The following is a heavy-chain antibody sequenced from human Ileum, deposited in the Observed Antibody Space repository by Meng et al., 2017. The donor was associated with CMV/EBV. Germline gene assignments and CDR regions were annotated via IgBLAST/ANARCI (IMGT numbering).Heavy chain of an antibody. CDR1: FSSYT. D-gene: IGHD3-10*01. V-gene: IGHV1-69*02. J-gene: IGHJ5*02. CDR2: IIPILGIA. CDR3: ARSYHYYYGSGSPSAWFDP. Sequence: FSSYTISGVRQAPGQGLEWMGRIIPILGIANYAQKFQGRVTITADKSTSTAYMELSSLRSEDTAVYYCARSYHYYYGSGSPSAWFDPWGQGTLVTVSS.